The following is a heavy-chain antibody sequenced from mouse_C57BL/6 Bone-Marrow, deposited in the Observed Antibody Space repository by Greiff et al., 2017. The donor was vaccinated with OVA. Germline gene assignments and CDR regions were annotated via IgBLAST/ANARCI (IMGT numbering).Heavy chain of an antibody. D-gene: IGHD2-4*01. J-gene: IGHJ2*01. CDR3: ARKGAMDDYAGY. V-gene: IGHV1-61*01. Sequence: VQLQQPGAELVRPGSSVKLSCKASGYTFTSYWMDWVKQRPGQGLEWIGNIYPSDSETHYNQKFKDKATLTVDKSSSTAYMQLSSLTSEDSAVYYCARKGAMDDYAGYWGQGTTLTVSS. CDR2: IYPSDSET. CDR1: GYTFTSYW.